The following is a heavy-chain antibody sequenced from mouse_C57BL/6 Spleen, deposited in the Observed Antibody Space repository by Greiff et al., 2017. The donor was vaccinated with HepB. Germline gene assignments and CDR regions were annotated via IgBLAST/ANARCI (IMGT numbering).Heavy chain of an antibody. D-gene: IGHD2-3*01. CDR3: ATYDGFYYYFDY. V-gene: IGHV1-26*01. J-gene: IGHJ2*01. CDR2: INPNNGGT. Sequence: VQLQQSGPELVKPGASVKISCKASGYTFTDYYMNWVKQSHGKSLEWIGDINPNNGGTSYNQKCKGKATLTVDKSSSTAYMELRSLTSEDSAVYYCATYDGFYYYFDYWGQGTTLTVAS. CDR1: GYTFTDYY.